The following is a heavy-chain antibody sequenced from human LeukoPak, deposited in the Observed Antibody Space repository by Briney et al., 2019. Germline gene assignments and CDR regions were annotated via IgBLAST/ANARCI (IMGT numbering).Heavy chain of an antibody. Sequence: GGSLRLSCAASGFSFYNFAMSWVRQAPGKGLEWVSAISRGGGTTYYPDSVKGRFTISRDNAKNSLYLQMNSLRAEDTAVYYCARETSYCSGGSCYYGMDVWGQGTTVTVSS. CDR2: ISRGGGTT. D-gene: IGHD2-15*01. CDR1: GFSFYNFA. V-gene: IGHV3-23*01. CDR3: ARETSYCSGGSCYYGMDV. J-gene: IGHJ6*02.